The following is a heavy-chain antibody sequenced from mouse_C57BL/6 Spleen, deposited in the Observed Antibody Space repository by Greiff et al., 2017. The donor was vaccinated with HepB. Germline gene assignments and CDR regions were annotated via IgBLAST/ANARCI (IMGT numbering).Heavy chain of an antibody. CDR3: ARSFITTGGAMDY. D-gene: IGHD1-1*01. Sequence: QVQLKQPGAELVKPGASVKMSCKASGYTFTSYWITWVKQRPGQGLEWIGDIYPGSGSTNYNEKFKSKATLTVDTSSSTAYMQLSSLTSEDSAVYYCARSFITTGGAMDYWGQGTSVTVSS. CDR2: IYPGSGST. J-gene: IGHJ4*01. CDR1: GYTFTSYW. V-gene: IGHV1-55*01.